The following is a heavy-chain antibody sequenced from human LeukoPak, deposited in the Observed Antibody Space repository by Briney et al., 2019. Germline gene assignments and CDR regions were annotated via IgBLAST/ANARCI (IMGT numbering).Heavy chain of an antibody. V-gene: IGHV4-59*02. CDR3: ARGRIAAAHWYFDL. CDR1: GGSVSNYY. CDR2: ISYSEST. J-gene: IGHJ2*01. Sequence: SETLSLTCTVSGGSVSNYYWSWIRQPPGKGLEWIGFISYSESTNYNPSLKNRVTISLDTSTNQFSLRLSSVTAADTAVYYCARGRIAAAHWYFDLWGRGTLVTVSP. D-gene: IGHD6-13*01.